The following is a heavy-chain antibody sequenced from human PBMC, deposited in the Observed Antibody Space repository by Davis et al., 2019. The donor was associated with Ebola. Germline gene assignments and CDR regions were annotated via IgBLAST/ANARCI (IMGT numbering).Heavy chain of an antibody. CDR1: GYTFTSYG. CDR2: ISAYNGNT. Sequence: ASVKVSCKASGYTFTSYGISWVRQAPGQGLEWMGWISAYNGNTNYAQKLQGRVTMTTDTSTSTAYMELRSLRSDDTAVYYCAREVLGYCSSTSCYVGYYYYGMDVWGQGTTVTVSS. CDR3: AREVLGYCSSTSCYVGYYYYGMDV. V-gene: IGHV1-18*01. J-gene: IGHJ6*02. D-gene: IGHD2-2*01.